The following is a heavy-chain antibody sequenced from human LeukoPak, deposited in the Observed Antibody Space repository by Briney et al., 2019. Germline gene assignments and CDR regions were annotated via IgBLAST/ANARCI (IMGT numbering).Heavy chain of an antibody. V-gene: IGHV1-69*06. CDR3: ARGRFGGYCSGGSCYKFDP. CDR2: IIPIFGTA. CDR1: GGTFSSYA. D-gene: IGHD2-15*01. J-gene: IGHJ5*02. Sequence: GASVKVSRKASGGTFSSYAISWVRQAPGQGLEWMGGIIPIFGTANYAQKFQGRVTITADKSTSTAYMELSSLRSEDTAVYYCARGRFGGYCSGGSCYKFDPWGQGTLVTVSS.